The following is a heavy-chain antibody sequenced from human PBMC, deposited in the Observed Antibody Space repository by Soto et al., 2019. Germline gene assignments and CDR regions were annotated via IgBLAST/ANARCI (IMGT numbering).Heavy chain of an antibody. CDR1: GFTFDDYA. J-gene: IGHJ4*02. CDR3: AKDRYFGCIAVAGGGFDY. V-gene: IGHV3-9*01. Sequence: EVQLVESGGGLVQPGRSLRLSCAASGFTFDDYAMHWVRQAPGKCLEWVSGISWNSGSIGYADSLKGRFTISRDNAKNSLYLQINSLRAEDTALYYCAKDRYFGCIAVAGGGFDYWGQGTLVTFSS. D-gene: IGHD6-19*01. CDR2: ISWNSGSI.